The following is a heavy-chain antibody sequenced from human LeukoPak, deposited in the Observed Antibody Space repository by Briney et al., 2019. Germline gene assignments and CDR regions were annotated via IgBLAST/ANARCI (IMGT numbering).Heavy chain of an antibody. J-gene: IGHJ4*02. D-gene: IGHD2-2*01. CDR2: INHSGST. CDR1: GGSFNDYY. V-gene: IGHV4-34*01. Sequence: SETLSLTCVVSGGSFNDYYWSWIRQPPGKGLEWIGEINHSGSTNYNPSLKSRVTISVDTSKNQFSLKLSSVTTADTAVYYCARGVIKGYCSSTSCYKVFDYWGQGTLVTVSS. CDR3: ARGVIKGYCSSTSCYKVFDY.